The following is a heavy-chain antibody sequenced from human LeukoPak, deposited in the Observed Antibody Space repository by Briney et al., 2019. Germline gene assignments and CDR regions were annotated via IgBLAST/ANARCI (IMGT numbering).Heavy chain of an antibody. CDR1: GGSISSSSYY. D-gene: IGHD6-13*01. Sequence: SETLSLTCTVSGGSISSSSYYWGWIRQPPGKGLEWIGSIYYSGSTYYNPSLKSRVTISVDTSKNQFSLKLSSVTAADTAVYYCARLIAYSNRAFDIWGQGTMVTVSS. CDR2: IYYSGST. J-gene: IGHJ3*02. CDR3: ARLIAYSNRAFDI. V-gene: IGHV4-39*01.